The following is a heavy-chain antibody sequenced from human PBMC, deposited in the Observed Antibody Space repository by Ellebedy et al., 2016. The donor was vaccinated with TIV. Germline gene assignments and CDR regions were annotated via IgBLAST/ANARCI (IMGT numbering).Heavy chain of an antibody. Sequence: AASVKVSCKASGYIFTSCAIHWVRQAPGQGLEWMGWINTGNGDTRYSQKFQGRVTITRDTSASTVYMHLSSLRSEDTAVYYCARAHGDYEREYFQHWGQGTLVTVSS. J-gene: IGHJ1*01. D-gene: IGHD4-17*01. V-gene: IGHV1-3*04. CDR2: INTGNGDT. CDR3: ARAHGDYEREYFQH. CDR1: GYIFTSCA.